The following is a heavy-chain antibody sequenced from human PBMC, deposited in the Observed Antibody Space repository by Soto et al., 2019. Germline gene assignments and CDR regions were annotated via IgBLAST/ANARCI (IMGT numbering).Heavy chain of an antibody. J-gene: IGHJ6*02. V-gene: IGHV1-3*01. CDR2: INGVTADT. CDR1: GYTFSTHS. CDR3: ANGTRMNESYFCYGMDI. D-gene: IGHD1-1*01. Sequence: ASVKVSCKASGYTFSTHSMHWVRQAPGQSLEWMGWINGVTADTKHSQSFQDRVSITRDTSTSTAYMELSSLRSDDTAVYYCANGTRMNESYFCYGMDIWGQGTTVTVSS.